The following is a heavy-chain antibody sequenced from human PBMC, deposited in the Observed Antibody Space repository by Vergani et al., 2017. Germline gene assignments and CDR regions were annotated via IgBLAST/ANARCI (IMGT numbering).Heavy chain of an antibody. CDR3: ARDPAPRRYYYYMDV. CDR2: ISYDGSNK. Sequence: QVQLVESGGGVVQPGRSLRLSCAASGFTFSSYAMHWVRQAPGKGLEWVAVISYDGSNKYYADSVKGRFTISRDNSKNTLYLQMNSLSAEDTAVYYCARDPAPRRYYYYMDVWGKXP. CDR1: GFTFSSYA. V-gene: IGHV3-30-3*01. J-gene: IGHJ6*03.